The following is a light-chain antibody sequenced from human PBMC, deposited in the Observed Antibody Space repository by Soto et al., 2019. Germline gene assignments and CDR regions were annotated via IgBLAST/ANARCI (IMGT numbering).Light chain of an antibody. CDR1: QSVSSN. CDR3: QQYGGSGKA. Sequence: EIVRTQSPATLSESPGERATLSCRASQSVSSNLAWYQQKPGQAPRLLIYGASSRATGIPDRFSGSGSGTDFTLTISRLEPEDFAVYYCQQYGGSGKAFGQGTKVDIK. V-gene: IGKV3-20*01. CDR2: GAS. J-gene: IGKJ1*01.